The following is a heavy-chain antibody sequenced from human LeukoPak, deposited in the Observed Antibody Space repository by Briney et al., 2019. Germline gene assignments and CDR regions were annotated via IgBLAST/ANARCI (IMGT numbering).Heavy chain of an antibody. CDR3: AKARRGSSWGTACYYYMDV. CDR1: GFTFSSYS. J-gene: IGHJ6*03. D-gene: IGHD6-13*01. Sequence: GGSLRLSCAASGFTFSSYSINWVRQAPGKGLEWVSSISSGSSYIYYADSVKGRFTISRDNAKNSLYLQMNSLRAEDTAVYYCAKARRGSSWGTACYYYMDVWGKGTTVTISS. CDR2: ISSGSSYI. V-gene: IGHV3-21*01.